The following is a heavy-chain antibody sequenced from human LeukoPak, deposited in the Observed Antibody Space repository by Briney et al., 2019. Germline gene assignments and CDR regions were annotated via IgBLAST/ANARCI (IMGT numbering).Heavy chain of an antibody. CDR1: GYTFTSYY. CDR3: ARDFNNYDHLGYYFDF. J-gene: IGHJ4*02. V-gene: IGHV1-46*01. CDR2: INPSGGGT. Sequence: ASVKVSCKASGYTFTSYYIQWVRQAPGQGLEWMGMINPSGGGTSYAQNFQGRVTMTRDTSTRTVYMELSSLRSEDTAVYYCARDFNNYDHLGYYFDFWGQGTLVTVSS. D-gene: IGHD3-22*01.